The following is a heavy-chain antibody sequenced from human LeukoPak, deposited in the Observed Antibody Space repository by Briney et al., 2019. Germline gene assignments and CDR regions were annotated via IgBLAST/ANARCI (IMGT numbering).Heavy chain of an antibody. Sequence: GGSLRLSCAASVYTFSRYDIHWVREATGKGLECVSPICTAGDTYYTGSVKGRVTISRENAKNSLYLQMNSLRAGHTAVYYFERAGAGRYFEDPNFDYWGQGTLVTVSS. CDR1: VYTFSRYD. V-gene: IGHV3-13*01. CDR3: ERAGAGRYFEDPNFDY. J-gene: IGHJ4*02. CDR2: ICTAGDT. D-gene: IGHD3-9*01.